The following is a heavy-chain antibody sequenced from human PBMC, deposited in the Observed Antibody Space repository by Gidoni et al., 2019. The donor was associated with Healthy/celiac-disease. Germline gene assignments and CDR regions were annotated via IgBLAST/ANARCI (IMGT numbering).Heavy chain of an antibody. J-gene: IGHJ5*02. CDR3: ARDSGYCSSTSCDSNWFDP. Sequence: QVQLVQSGAEVKKPGASVKVSCKASGYTFTSYAMHWVRQAPGQRLEWMGWINAGNGNTKYSQKFQGRVTITRDTSASTAYMELSSLRSEDTAVYYYARDSGYCSSTSCDSNWFDPWGQGTLVTVSS. V-gene: IGHV1-3*01. CDR2: INAGNGNT. D-gene: IGHD2-2*02. CDR1: GYTFTSYA.